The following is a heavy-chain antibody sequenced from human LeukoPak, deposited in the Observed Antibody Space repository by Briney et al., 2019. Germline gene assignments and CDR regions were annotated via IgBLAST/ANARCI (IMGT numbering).Heavy chain of an antibody. D-gene: IGHD4-17*01. J-gene: IGHJ3*02. CDR1: GFSFSSYG. Sequence: PGGSLRLSCAASGFSFSSYGMSWVRQAPGKGLEWVSGISDSGDSTYYADSVKGRFTISRDISKNTLFLQMNSLRAEDTAVYYCAKVRRTVTTIFDAFDIWGQGTMVTVSS. V-gene: IGHV3-23*01. CDR3: AKVRRTVTTIFDAFDI. CDR2: ISDSGDST.